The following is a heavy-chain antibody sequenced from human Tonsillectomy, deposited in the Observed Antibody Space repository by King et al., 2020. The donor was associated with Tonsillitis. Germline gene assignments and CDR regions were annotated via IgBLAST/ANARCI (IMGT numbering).Heavy chain of an antibody. D-gene: IGHD3-3*01. CDR3: AKDGGHYTIFGGVFMQRGMDV. Sequence: VQLVESGGDVVQPGRSLRLSCAVSRFIFSNYGMHWVRQAPGKGLEWVAVTAYDGSNTYYADSVKGRFTISRDSSKNTLYLQMSSLRAEDTAVYYCAKDGGHYTIFGGVFMQRGMDVWGQGTTVTVSS. J-gene: IGHJ6*02. V-gene: IGHV3-30*18. CDR1: RFIFSNYG. CDR2: TAYDGSNT.